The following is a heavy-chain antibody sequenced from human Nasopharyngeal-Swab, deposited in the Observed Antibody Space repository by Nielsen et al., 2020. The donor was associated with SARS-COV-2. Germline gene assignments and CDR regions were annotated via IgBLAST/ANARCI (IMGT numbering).Heavy chain of an antibody. J-gene: IGHJ4*02. Sequence: GGSLRLSCIASRFTFSSYAMSWVRQAPGKGLEWVSAISGSGGSTYYADSVKGRFTISRDNSKNTLYLQMNSLRAEDTAVYYCAKGYDFWSGYLVDYWGQGTLVTVSS. CDR1: RFTFSSYA. CDR3: AKGYDFWSGYLVDY. CDR2: ISGSGGST. D-gene: IGHD3-3*01. V-gene: IGHV3-23*01.